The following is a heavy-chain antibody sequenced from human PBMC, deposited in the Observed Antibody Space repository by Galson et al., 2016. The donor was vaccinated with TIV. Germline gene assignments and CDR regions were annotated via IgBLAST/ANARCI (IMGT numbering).Heavy chain of an antibody. V-gene: IGHV1-69*06. CDR3: AREVSFYDSTAYYPFDI. CDR2: INPIFHTA. CDR1: GDTFSNYA. D-gene: IGHD3-22*01. Sequence: SVKVSCKASGDTFSNYAISWVRQAPGQGPEWMGRINPIFHTATYAQKLQARVTIMADKSTTTIYMELNSLRSEDTAVYYCAREVSFYDSTAYYPFDIWGQGTRVTVSS. J-gene: IGHJ3*02.